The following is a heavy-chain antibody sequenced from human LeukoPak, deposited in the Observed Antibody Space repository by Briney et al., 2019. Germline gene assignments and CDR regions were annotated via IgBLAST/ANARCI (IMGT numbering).Heavy chain of an antibody. CDR2: ISAYNGNT. CDR3: ARVPPSLYCSGGSCLPFSDY. J-gene: IGHJ4*02. D-gene: IGHD2-15*01. Sequence: GASVKVSCKASGYTFTSYGISWVRQAPGQGLEWMGWISAYNGNTNYAQKLQGRVTMTTGTSTSTAYMELRSLRSDDTAVYYCARVPPSLYCSGGSCLPFSDYWGQGTLVTVSS. V-gene: IGHV1-18*01. CDR1: GYTFTSYG.